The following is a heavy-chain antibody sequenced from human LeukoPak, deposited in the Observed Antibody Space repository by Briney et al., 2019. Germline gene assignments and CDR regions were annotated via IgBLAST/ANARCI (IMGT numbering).Heavy chain of an antibody. CDR3: AKDHQSDYYYYYMDV. CDR1: GFTFDDYA. CDR2: ISWNSGSI. Sequence: GGSLRLSCAASGFTFDDYAMHWVRQAPGKGLEWVSGISWNSGSIGYADSVKGRFTISRDNAKNSLYLQMNSLRAEDMALYYCAKDHQSDYYYYYMDVWGKGTTVTVSS. J-gene: IGHJ6*03. V-gene: IGHV3-9*03.